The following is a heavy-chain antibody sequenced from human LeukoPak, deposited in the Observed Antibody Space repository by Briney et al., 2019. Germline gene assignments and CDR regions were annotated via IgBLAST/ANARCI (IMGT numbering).Heavy chain of an antibody. CDR1: GFTFGTYS. CDR3: AREIGTRGYQTN. J-gene: IGHJ4*02. CDR2: ISSSSYI. V-gene: IGHV3-21*01. Sequence: GGSLRLSCAASGFTFGTYSMNWVRQAPGKGLEWVSSISSSSYIYYADSVKGRFTISRDNANNSLYLQMNSLRAEDTAVYYCAREIGTRGYQTNWGQGTLVTVSS. D-gene: IGHD3-22*01.